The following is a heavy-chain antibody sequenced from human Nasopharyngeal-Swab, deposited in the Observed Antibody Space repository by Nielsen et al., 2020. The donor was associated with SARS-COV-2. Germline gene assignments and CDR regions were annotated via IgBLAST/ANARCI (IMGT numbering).Heavy chain of an antibody. CDR1: GGPIISNDHY. V-gene: IGHV4-39*07. Sequence: GSLRLSCTVSGGPIISNDHYWAWIRQPPGKGLDWLGTIHYTGSTFYNPSLESRVTISLDTSRNHFSLTLRSVTAADTAVYYCARWNLGYCTAGKCLNWFDPWGQGALLTVSS. CDR3: ARWNLGYCTAGKCLNWFDP. D-gene: IGHD2-8*02. CDR2: IHYTGST. J-gene: IGHJ5*02.